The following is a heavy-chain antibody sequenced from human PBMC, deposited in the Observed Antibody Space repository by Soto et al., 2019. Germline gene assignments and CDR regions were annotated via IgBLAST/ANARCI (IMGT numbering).Heavy chain of an antibody. V-gene: IGHV1-18*01. CDR3: AKDGYFDWFEVVPLSFDP. CDR2: ISGYNGNT. J-gene: IGHJ5*02. Sequence: ASVKVSCKASGYSFSDYGISWVRQAPGQGLDWMAWISGYNGNTNYAQKFQGRVTMTTDTSTGTAYMQMNSLRAEDTAVYYCAKDGYFDWFEVVPLSFDPWGQGTLVTVSS. D-gene: IGHD3-9*01. CDR1: GYSFSDYG.